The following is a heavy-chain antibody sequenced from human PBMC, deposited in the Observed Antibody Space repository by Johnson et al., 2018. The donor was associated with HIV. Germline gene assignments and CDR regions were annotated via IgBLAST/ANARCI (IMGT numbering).Heavy chain of an antibody. D-gene: IGHD2-15*01. Sequence: VQLVESGGGLIQPGGSLRLSCAASGFSVSSNFMSWVRQAPGKGLEWVSVIYSGDSTSYADSVKGRFTISRDNSKNTLFLLMNSLRAEDTAVYYCAIAGHGDIVVPAFDIWGHGTMVTVSS. CDR2: IYSGDST. J-gene: IGHJ3*02. CDR3: AIAGHGDIVVPAFDI. CDR1: GFSVSSNF. V-gene: IGHV3-53*01.